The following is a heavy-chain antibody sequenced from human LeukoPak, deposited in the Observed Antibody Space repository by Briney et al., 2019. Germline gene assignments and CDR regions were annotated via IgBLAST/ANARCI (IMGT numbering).Heavy chain of an antibody. V-gene: IGHV3-11*04. CDR3: ARGQSNYYDSSGPVDY. CDR1: GFTFSTHT. CDR2: ISSSGSTI. Sequence: GGSLRLSCAASGFTFSTHTMSWIRQAPGKGLEWVSYISSSGSTIYYADSVKGRFTISRDNAKNSLYLQMNSLRAEDTAVYYCARGQSNYYDSSGPVDYWGQGTLVTVSS. J-gene: IGHJ4*02. D-gene: IGHD3-22*01.